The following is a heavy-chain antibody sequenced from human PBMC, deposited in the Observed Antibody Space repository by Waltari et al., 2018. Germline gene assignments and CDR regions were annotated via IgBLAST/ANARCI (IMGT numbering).Heavy chain of an antibody. D-gene: IGHD7-27*01. J-gene: IGHJ3*02. CDR2: IYYSGST. CDR3: ATANWGPMDAFDI. CDR1: GGSISSYY. Sequence: QVQLQESGPGLVKPSETLSLTCTVSGGSISSYYWSWIRQPPGKGLEWIGYIYYSGSTNYNPSRKSRVTISVDTSKNQFSLKLSSVTAADTAVYYCATANWGPMDAFDIWGQGTMVTVSS. V-gene: IGHV4-59*01.